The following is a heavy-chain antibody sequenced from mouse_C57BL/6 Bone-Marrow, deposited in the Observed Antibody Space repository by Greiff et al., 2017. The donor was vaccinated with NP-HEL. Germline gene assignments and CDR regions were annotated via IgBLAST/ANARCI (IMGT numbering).Heavy chain of an antibody. CDR1: GFTFSDYY. CDR3: ARHLTEGCAY. CDR2: ISNGGGST. V-gene: IGHV5-12*01. Sequence: EVQGVESGGGLVQPGGSLKLSCAASGFTFSDYYMYWVRQTPEKRLEWVAYISNGGGSTYYPDTVKGRFTISRDNAKNTLYLQMSRLKSEDTAMYYCARHLTEGCAYWGQGTLVAVSA. J-gene: IGHJ3*01. D-gene: IGHD4-1*01.